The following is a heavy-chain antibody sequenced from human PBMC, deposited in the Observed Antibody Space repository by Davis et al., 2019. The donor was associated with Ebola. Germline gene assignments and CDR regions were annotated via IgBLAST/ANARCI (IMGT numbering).Heavy chain of an antibody. D-gene: IGHD2-15*01. V-gene: IGHV3-23*01. CDR1: GFTFSSYA. CDR3: ARDLVVAATPHYYYGMDV. Sequence: PGGSLRLSCAASGFTFSSYAMSWVRQAPGKGLEWVSAISGSGGSTYYADSVKGRFTISRDNAKNSLYLQMNSLRAEDTAVYYCARDLVVAATPHYYYGMDVWGQGTTVTVSS. CDR2: ISGSGGST. J-gene: IGHJ6*02.